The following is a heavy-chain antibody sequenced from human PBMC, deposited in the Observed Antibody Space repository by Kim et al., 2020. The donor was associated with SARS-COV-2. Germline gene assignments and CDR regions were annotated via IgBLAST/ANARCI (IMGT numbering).Heavy chain of an antibody. V-gene: IGHV4-4*07. J-gene: IGHJ5*02. CDR3: VRSMRNSAVTRYWFDP. CDR2: IYTTGTT. Sequence: SETLSLTCTVFGASITTFSWAWIRQSAGKGPEWIGHIYTTGTTTYNPSLTSRLTISRDTSKNQFSLKLASVTAADTAIYYCVRSMRNSAVTRYWFDPWG. D-gene: IGHD4-17*01. CDR1: GASITTFS.